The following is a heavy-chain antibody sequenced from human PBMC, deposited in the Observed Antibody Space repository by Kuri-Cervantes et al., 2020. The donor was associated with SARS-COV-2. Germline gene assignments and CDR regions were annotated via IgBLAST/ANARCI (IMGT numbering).Heavy chain of an antibody. V-gene: IGHV4-39*01. Sequence: GSLRLSCTVSGGSISSGSYYWGRIRQPPGKGLEWIGSIYYSGSTYYNPSLKSRVTISVDTSKNQFSLKLSSVTAADTAVYYCARGLVAVVPSPILGLGPHYFSYHLDVWGQGTTVTVSS. J-gene: IGHJ6*02. CDR3: ARGLVAVVPSPILGLGPHYFSYHLDV. CDR2: IYYSGST. CDR1: GGSISSGSYY. D-gene: IGHD2-2*01.